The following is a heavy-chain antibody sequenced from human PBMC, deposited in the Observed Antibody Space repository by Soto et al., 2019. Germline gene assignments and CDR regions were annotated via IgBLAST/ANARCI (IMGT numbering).Heavy chain of an antibody. D-gene: IGHD4-17*01. CDR1: GFTFSSYA. CDR3: AKIRYGDYLTFDY. CDR2: ISGSGGST. V-gene: IGHV3-23*01. Sequence: VGSLRLSCAASGFTFSSYAMSWVRQVPGKGLEWVSAISGSGGSTYYADSVKGRFTISRDNSKNTLYLQMNSLRAEDTAVYYCAKIRYGDYLTFDYWGQGTLVTVSS. J-gene: IGHJ4*02.